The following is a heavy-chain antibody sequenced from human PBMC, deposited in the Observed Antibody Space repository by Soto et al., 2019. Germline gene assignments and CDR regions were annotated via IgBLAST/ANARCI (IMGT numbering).Heavy chain of an antibody. V-gene: IGHV4-59*08. D-gene: IGHD3-3*01. CDR1: GCSTESLY. CDR3: ARQGYYDLLSGYYLFDY. CDR2: VSYSGST. Sequence: TWDTLSLTCTVSGCSTESLYWSWVRQPPGKGLEWIGYVSYSGSTTYNPALKSRVIVSIDTSKNQFSLRLTSVTAADTAVYYCARQGYYDLLSGYYLFDYWGQGILVTVSS. J-gene: IGHJ4*02.